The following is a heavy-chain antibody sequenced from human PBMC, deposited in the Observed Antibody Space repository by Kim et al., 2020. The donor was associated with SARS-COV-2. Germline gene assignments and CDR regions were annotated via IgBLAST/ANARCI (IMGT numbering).Heavy chain of an antibody. Sequence: LKSRVTKSVDTSKNQFSLKLSSVTAADTAVYYCARDRSATVTFSDAFDIWGQGTMVTVSS. J-gene: IGHJ3*02. V-gene: IGHV4-30-2*05. CDR3: ARDRSATVTFSDAFDI. D-gene: IGHD4-17*01.